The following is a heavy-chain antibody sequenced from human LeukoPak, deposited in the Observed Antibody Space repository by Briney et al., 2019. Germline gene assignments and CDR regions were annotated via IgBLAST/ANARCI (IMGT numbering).Heavy chain of an antibody. V-gene: IGHV3-53*01. Sequence: GGSLRLSCAASGFTVRDKYMNWVRQAPGKGLEWVSVIYSDLRTYYTDSVKGRFTISRDNSKNTLYLQMNSLRAEDTAVYYCALPERYSGSYYGPNDYWGQGTLVTVSS. J-gene: IGHJ4*02. CDR2: IYSDLRT. CDR1: GFTVRDKY. CDR3: ALPERYSGSYYGPNDY. D-gene: IGHD1-26*01.